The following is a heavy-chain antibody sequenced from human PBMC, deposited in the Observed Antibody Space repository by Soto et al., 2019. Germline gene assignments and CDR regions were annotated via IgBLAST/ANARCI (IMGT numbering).Heavy chain of an antibody. V-gene: IGHV3-23*01. CDR3: AKDDFTDRGDDYFDY. Sequence: GGSLRLSCAASGFSFTNFAMSWVRQAPGKGLEWVAGIGASGDITWYADSVKGRLSISRDNSKNTLYLRLNSLRFEDTAVYYCAKDDFTDRGDDYFDYWGPGTLVTVSS. D-gene: IGHD2-21*02. CDR2: IGASGDIT. CDR1: GFSFTNFA. J-gene: IGHJ4*02.